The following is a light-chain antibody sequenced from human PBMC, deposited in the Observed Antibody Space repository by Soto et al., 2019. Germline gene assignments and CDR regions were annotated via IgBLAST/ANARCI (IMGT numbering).Light chain of an antibody. CDR3: QQFANSYT. Sequence: EIMMTQSPATLSVSPGERVTLSCRASQTVSSNLAWYQQKPGQAPRLLIYGASTRATGIPDRFSGSGSGTDFTLTTSRLEPEDFAVYYCQQFANSYTFGQGTKVDMK. CDR1: QTVSSN. CDR2: GAS. V-gene: IGKV3D-15*01. J-gene: IGKJ2*01.